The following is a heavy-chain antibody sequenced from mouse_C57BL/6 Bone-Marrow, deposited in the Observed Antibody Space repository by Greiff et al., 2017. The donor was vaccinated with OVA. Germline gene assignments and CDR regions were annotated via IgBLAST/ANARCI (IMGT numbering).Heavy chain of an antibody. V-gene: IGHV1-69*01. CDR1: GYTFTSYW. CDR2: IDPSDSYT. D-gene: IGHD4-1*01. CDR3: ARGGLLGPAY. J-gene: IGHJ3*01. Sequence: QVQLQPGAELVMPGASVKLSCKASGYTFTSYWMHWVKQRPGQGLEWIGEIDPSDSYTNYNQKFKGKSTLTVDKSSSTAYMQLSSLTSEDSAVYYCARGGLLGPAYWGQGTLVTVSA.